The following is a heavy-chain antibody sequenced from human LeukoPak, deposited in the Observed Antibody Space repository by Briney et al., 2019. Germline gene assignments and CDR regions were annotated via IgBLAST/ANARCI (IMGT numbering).Heavy chain of an antibody. V-gene: IGHV1-69*06. CDR2: IIPIFGTA. CDR1: GGTFSSYA. J-gene: IGHJ4*02. D-gene: IGHD3-9*01. Sequence: SVKVSCKASGGTFSSYAISWVRQAPGQGLEWMGGIIPIFGTANYAQKFQGRVTITADKSTSTAYMELSRLRSDDTAVYYCASGEILTGYYPLDYWGQGTLVTVSS. CDR3: ASGEILTGYYPLDY.